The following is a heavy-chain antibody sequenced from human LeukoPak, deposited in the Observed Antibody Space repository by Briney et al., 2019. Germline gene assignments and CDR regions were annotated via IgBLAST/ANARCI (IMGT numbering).Heavy chain of an antibody. CDR2: ISLNGGDT. J-gene: IGHJ4*02. V-gene: IGHV3-30*04. Sequence: GGSLRLSCAASGFAFNSQTMSWVRQAPGKGLEWVAVISLNGGDTNYAGSVKGRFTISRDNSKNTLYLQMNSLRAEDTAVYYCARDPTTRSNRAQFYSDYWGQGTLVIVSS. D-gene: IGHD4-17*01. CDR1: GFAFNSQT. CDR3: ARDPTTRSNRAQFYSDY.